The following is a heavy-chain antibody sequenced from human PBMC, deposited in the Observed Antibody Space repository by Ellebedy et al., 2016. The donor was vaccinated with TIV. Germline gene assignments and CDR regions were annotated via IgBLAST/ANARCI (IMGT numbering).Heavy chain of an antibody. V-gene: IGHV4-34*01. Sequence: MPSETLSLTFAVYGGSFSGYYWSWIRQPPGKGLEWIGEITHSGSTNYNPSLKSRVTISVDTSKNQFSLKLTAATAADTAVYYWAGKGWLANWGQGTLVTVSS. CDR1: GGSFSGYY. D-gene: IGHD6-19*01. CDR3: AGKGWLAN. J-gene: IGHJ4*02. CDR2: ITHSGST.